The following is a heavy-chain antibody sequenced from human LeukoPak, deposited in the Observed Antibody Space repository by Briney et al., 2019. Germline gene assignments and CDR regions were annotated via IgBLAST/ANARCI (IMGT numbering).Heavy chain of an antibody. CDR2: IYYSGST. Sequence: SETLSLTCAVSGGSISSSSYYWGWIRQPPGKDLEWIGSIYYSGSTYYNPSLKSRVTISVDTSKNQFPLKLSSVTAADTAVYYCVRRVSSTRSYDPWGQGTLVTVSS. D-gene: IGHD2-2*01. CDR1: GGSISSSSYY. CDR3: VRRVSSTRSYDP. V-gene: IGHV4-39*01. J-gene: IGHJ5*02.